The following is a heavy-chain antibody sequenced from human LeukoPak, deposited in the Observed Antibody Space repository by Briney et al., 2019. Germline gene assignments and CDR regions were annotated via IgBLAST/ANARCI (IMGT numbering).Heavy chain of an antibody. V-gene: IGHV3-74*01. CDR1: GFTFSAYW. D-gene: IGHD3-16*01. CDR2: MNSDGSNT. Sequence: GGSLRLSCAASGFTFSAYWMDWVRQAPGEGPVWVSRMNSDGSNTFNADSVKGRFTISRDNAKNTLYLQMNSLRAEDTAVYYCARRAASNYAYYDYWGQGTLVTVSS. J-gene: IGHJ4*02. CDR3: ARRAASNYAYYDY.